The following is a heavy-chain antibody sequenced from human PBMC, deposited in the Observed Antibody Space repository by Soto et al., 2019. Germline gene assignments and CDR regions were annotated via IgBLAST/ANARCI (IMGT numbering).Heavy chain of an antibody. CDR2: ISYDGSNK. V-gene: IGHV3-30-3*01. J-gene: IGHJ6*02. Sequence: GGSLRLSCAASGFTFSSYAMHWVRQAPGKGLEWVAVISYDGSNKYYADSVKGRFTISRDNSKNTLYLQMSSLRAEDTAIYYCRRSSSSRPDFAYNMDVWGQGTTVTVSS. CDR3: RRSSSSRPDFAYNMDV. D-gene: IGHD6-6*01. CDR1: GFTFSSYA.